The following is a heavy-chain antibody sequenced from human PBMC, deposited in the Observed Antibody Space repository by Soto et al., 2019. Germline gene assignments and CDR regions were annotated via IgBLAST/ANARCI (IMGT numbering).Heavy chain of an antibody. Sequence: EVPLLESGGGLVQPGGSLRLSCAASGFTFSSYAMSWVRQAPGKGLEWVSAISGSGGRTYYADSVKGRFTISRDNSKNTMYLQMNSLRAEDTAVYYCAKGAAGYYCYGMDVWGQGTTVTVSS. D-gene: IGHD6-25*01. CDR3: AKGAAGYYCYGMDV. CDR1: GFTFSSYA. J-gene: IGHJ6*02. V-gene: IGHV3-23*01. CDR2: ISGSGGRT.